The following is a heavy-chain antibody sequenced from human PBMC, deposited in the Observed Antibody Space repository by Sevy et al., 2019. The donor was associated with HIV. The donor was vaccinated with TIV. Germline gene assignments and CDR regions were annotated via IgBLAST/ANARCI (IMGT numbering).Heavy chain of an antibody. V-gene: IGHV4-59*01. CDR1: GGSISSYY. CDR2: IYYSGST. D-gene: IGHD3-10*01. CDR3: ARVGYYGSGSYYTFDY. Sequence: TLSLTCTVSGGSISSYYWSWIRQPPGKGLEWIGYIYYSGSTNYNPSLKSRVTISVDTSKNQFSLKLSSVTAADTAVYYCARVGYYGSGSYYTFDYWGQGTLVTVSS. J-gene: IGHJ4*02.